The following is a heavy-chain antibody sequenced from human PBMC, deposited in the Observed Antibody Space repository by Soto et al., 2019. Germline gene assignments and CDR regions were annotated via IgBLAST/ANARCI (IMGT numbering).Heavy chain of an antibody. Sequence: GGPLRLSCAGSGFPFSSFGMHWVRQAPGKGLEWVAVIGGGGGSTYYADSVKGRFTISRDNSKNARYLQLNSLRAEDTAVYYCAKLSEYSSGWIDYWGQGTLVTVSS. J-gene: IGHJ4*02. CDR3: AKLSEYSSGWIDY. CDR2: IGGGGGST. CDR1: GFPFSSFG. D-gene: IGHD6-19*01. V-gene: IGHV3-33*06.